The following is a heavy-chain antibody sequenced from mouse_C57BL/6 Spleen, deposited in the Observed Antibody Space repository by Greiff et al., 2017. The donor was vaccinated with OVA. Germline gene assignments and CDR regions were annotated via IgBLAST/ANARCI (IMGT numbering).Heavy chain of an antibody. D-gene: IGHD2-5*01. CDR1: GFTFSSYT. CDR3: ARHAYYSNYWYFDV. J-gene: IGHJ1*03. Sequence: EVKVEESGGGLVKPGGSLKLSCAASGFTFSSYTMSWVRQTPEKRLEWVATISGGGGNTYYPDSVKGRFTISRDNAKNTLYLQMSSLRSEDTALYYGARHAYYSNYWYFDVWGTGTTVTVSS. CDR2: ISGGGGNT. V-gene: IGHV5-9*01.